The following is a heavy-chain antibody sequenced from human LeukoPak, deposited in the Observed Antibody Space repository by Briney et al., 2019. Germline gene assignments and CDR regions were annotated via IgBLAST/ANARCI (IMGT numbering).Heavy chain of an antibody. D-gene: IGHD3-3*01. CDR2: IWYDGSNK. J-gene: IGHJ4*02. Sequence: PGGSLRLSCAASGFTFSSYGMHWVRQAPGKGLEWVAVIWYDGSNKYYADSVKGRFTISRDNSKNTLYLQMNSLRAEDTAVYYCARGPLYYDFWSGYYDYWGQGTLVTVSS. V-gene: IGHV3-33*01. CDR1: GFTFSSYG. CDR3: ARGPLYYDFWSGYYDY.